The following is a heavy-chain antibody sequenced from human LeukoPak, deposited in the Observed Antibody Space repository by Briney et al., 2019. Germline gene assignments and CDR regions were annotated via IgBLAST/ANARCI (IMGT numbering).Heavy chain of an antibody. V-gene: IGHV1-18*01. CDR2: ISAYNGNT. J-gene: IGHJ6*02. D-gene: IGHD2-15*01. CDR3: ARGTVVYYYYGMDV. CDR1: GYTFTSYG. Sequence: VKVSCKACGYTFTSYGISWVRQAPGQGLEWMVWISAYNGNTNYAQKLQGRVTMTTDTSTSTAYMELRSLRSDDTAVYYCARGTVVYYYYGMDVWGQGTTVTVSS.